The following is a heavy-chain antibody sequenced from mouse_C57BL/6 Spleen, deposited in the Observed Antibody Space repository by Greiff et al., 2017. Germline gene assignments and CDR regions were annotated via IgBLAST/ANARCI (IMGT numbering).Heavy chain of an antibody. CDR2: IYPRSGNT. Sequence: VKLVESGAELARPGASVKLSCKASGYTFTSYGISWVKQRTGQGLEWIGEIYPRSGNTYYNEKFKGKATLTADKSSSPAYMELRSLTSEDSAVYFCALYDYDGDYYAMDYWGQGTSVTVSS. V-gene: IGHV1-81*01. J-gene: IGHJ4*01. CDR3: ALYDYDGDYYAMDY. D-gene: IGHD2-4*01. CDR1: GYTFTSYG.